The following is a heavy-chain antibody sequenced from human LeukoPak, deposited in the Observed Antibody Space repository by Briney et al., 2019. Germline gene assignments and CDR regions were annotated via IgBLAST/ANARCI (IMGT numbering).Heavy chain of an antibody. Sequence: ASVTVSCKASGGTFSSYAIGWVRQAPGQGLEWMGGIIPIFGTANYAQKFQGRVTITADESTSTAYMELSSLRSEDTAVYYCARGRTQYYYGSGSYYHYWGQGTLVTVSS. V-gene: IGHV1-69*13. CDR1: GGTFSSYA. CDR3: ARGRTQYYYGSGSYYHY. CDR2: IIPIFGTA. J-gene: IGHJ4*02. D-gene: IGHD3-10*01.